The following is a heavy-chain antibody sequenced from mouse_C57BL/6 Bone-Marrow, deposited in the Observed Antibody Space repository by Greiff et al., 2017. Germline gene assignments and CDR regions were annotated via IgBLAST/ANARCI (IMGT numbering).Heavy chain of an antibody. CDR2: IYPSDSET. CDR3: ARDRDGLYYFDY. D-gene: IGHD2-14*01. CDR1: GYTFTSYW. V-gene: IGHV1-61*01. J-gene: IGHJ2*01. Sequence: QVQLQQSGAELVRPGSSVKLSCKASGYTFTSYWMDWVKQRPGQGLEWIGNIYPSDSETHYNQKFKDKATLTVDKSSSTAYMQLSSLTSEDSAVYYCARDRDGLYYFDYWGQGTTLTVSS.